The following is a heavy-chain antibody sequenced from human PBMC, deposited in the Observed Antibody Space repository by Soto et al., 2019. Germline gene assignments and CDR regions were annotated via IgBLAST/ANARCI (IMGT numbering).Heavy chain of an antibody. CDR2: ISGSGGST. V-gene: IGHV3-23*01. D-gene: IGHD2-2*01. Sequence: GESLKISCVGYRFKFASYAMSWVRQAPGKGLEWVSAISGSGGSTYYADSVKGRFTISRDNSKNTLYLQMNSLRAEDTAVYYCAKVPRYCSSTSCQYIWFDPWGQGTLVTVS. CDR3: AKVPRYCSSTSCQYIWFDP. J-gene: IGHJ5*02. CDR1: RFKFASYA.